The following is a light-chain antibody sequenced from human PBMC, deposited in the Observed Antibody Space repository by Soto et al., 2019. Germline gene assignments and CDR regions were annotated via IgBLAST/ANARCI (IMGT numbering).Light chain of an antibody. CDR2: VVS. CDR3: CSYAGTYTLV. CDR1: STDVGGYNY. V-gene: IGLV2-11*01. Sequence: QSALTQPRSVSGSPGQSVTISCTGTSTDVGGYNYVSWYQQYPGKAPKLMISVVSERPSGVPDRFSGSKSGNTASLTISGLQAEDEADYYCCSYAGTYTLVFGGGTKLTVL. J-gene: IGLJ2*01.